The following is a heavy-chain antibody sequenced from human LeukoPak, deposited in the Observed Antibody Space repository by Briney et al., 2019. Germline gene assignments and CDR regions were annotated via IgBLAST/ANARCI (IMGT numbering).Heavy chain of an antibody. CDR1: GFTVSSNY. CDR2: IYSGGST. V-gene: IGHV3-53*01. J-gene: IGHJ4*02. D-gene: IGHD3-10*01. Sequence: GGSLRLSCAASGFTVSSNYMNWVRQAPGQGLDWVSVIYSGGSTYYADSVKGRFTISRDNSKNTLYLQMNSLRAEDTAVYYCARAVYGSGSSHFDYWGQGTLVTVSS. CDR3: ARAVYGSGSSHFDY.